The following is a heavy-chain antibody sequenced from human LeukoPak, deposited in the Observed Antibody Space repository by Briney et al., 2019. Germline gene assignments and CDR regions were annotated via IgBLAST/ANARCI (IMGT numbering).Heavy chain of an antibody. CDR3: AGDEGGGGWFDP. CDR1: GFTFSSYG. Sequence: GGSLRLSCAASGFTFSSYGMHWVRQAPGKGLEWVAVIWYDGSNKYYADSVKGRFTISRDNSKNTLYLQMNSLRAEDTAVYYCAGDEGGGGWFDPWGQGTLVTVSS. J-gene: IGHJ5*02. CDR2: IWYDGSNK. V-gene: IGHV3-33*01.